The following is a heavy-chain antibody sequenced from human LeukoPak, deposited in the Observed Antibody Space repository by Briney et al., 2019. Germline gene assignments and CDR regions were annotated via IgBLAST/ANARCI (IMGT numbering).Heavy chain of an antibody. CDR1: GLTFSSYG. CDR3: ARKGDKTSNWFDP. CDR2: IWYDGSNK. Sequence: GGSLRLSCAASGLTFSSYGMHWVRQAPGQGLGWVAVIWYDGSNKYYADSVKGRFTISRDNSKNTLYLQMNSLRAEDTAVYYCARKGDKTSNWFDPWGQGTLVTVSS. J-gene: IGHJ5*02. V-gene: IGHV3-33*01.